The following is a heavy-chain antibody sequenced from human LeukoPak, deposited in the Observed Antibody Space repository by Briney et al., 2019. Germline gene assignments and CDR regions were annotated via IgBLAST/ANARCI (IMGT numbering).Heavy chain of an antibody. Sequence: GGSLRLSCAASGFTFTKYAMSWVRQAAGKGLEWVSAIGGSGTKTFYAESVKGRFTTSRDNSNNILFLQMDSLRAEDTAMYYCARHWTGTTCGDYWGQGTLVTVSS. CDR3: ARHWTGTTCGDY. V-gene: IGHV3-23*01. J-gene: IGHJ4*02. D-gene: IGHD1-1*01. CDR2: IGGSGTKT. CDR1: GFTFTKYA.